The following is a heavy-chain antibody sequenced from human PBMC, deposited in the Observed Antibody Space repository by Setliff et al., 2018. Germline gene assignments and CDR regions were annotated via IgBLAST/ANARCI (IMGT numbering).Heavy chain of an antibody. J-gene: IGHJ6*03. Sequence: SVKVSCKASGGTFSSYGISWVRQAPGQGLEWMGGTIPMFGTIDYARKFQGRVTIITDESTSTAYMPLSSLGSEDTAVYYCVREGVDSRSSTDYRYYMDAWGKGTTVTVSS. V-gene: IGHV1-69*05. CDR2: TIPMFGTI. CDR3: VREGVDSRSSTDYRYYMDA. CDR1: GGTFSSYG. D-gene: IGHD3-22*01.